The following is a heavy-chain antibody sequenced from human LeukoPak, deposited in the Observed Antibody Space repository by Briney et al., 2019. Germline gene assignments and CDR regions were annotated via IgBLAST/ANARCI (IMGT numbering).Heavy chain of an antibody. Sequence: SETLSLTCTASGGSISSSSYYWGWIRQPPGKGLGWIGSIYYSGSTYYNPSLKSRVTISVDTSKNQFSLKLSSVTAADTAVYYCARASDCSGGSCYSPGGYWFDPWGQGTLVTVSS. V-gene: IGHV4-39*07. J-gene: IGHJ5*02. CDR3: ARASDCSGGSCYSPGGYWFDP. D-gene: IGHD2-15*01. CDR2: IYYSGST. CDR1: GGSISSSSYY.